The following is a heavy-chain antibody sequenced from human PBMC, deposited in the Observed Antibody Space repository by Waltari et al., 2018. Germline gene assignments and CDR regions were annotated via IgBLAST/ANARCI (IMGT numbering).Heavy chain of an antibody. D-gene: IGHD3-22*01. CDR3: ATDRTGWVTMTASTDVGAR. V-gene: IGHV1-69-2*01. CDR1: GYTFTDYY. Sequence: EVQLVQSGAEVKKPGATVKISCKASGYTFTDYYMHWVQQAPGKGLEWMGRVEPEDGETIYAEKCQGRVTITADTSTDTAYMELSSLRSEDTAVYYCATDRTGWVTMTASTDVGARWGQGTLVTVSS. J-gene: IGHJ4*02. CDR2: VEPEDGET.